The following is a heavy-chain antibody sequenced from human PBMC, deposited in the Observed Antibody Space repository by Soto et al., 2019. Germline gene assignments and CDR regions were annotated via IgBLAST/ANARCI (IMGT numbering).Heavy chain of an antibody. J-gene: IGHJ4*02. D-gene: IGHD3-10*01. CDR2: IYHSGST. V-gene: IGHV4-4*02. CDR3: ARDRGWGSGSYYKIHYFDY. CDR1: GGSISSSNW. Sequence: SETLSLTCAVSGGSISSSNWWSWVRQPPGKGLEWIGEIYHSGSTNYNPSLKSRVTISVDKSKNQFSLKLSSVTAADTAVYYCARDRGWGSGSYYKIHYFDYWGQGTLVTVSS.